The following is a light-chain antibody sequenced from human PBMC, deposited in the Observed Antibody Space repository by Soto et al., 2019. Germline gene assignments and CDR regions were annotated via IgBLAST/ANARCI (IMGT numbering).Light chain of an antibody. Sequence: QSVLTQPPSASGTPGQRVTISCSGSPSNIGTNYVYWYQQLPGTAPKVLIYSNNKRPSGVPDRFSGSNSGASASLAISGLRSEDEADYYCASWDDSLSGPVFGGGTKLTVL. V-gene: IGLV1-47*02. CDR1: PSNIGTNY. CDR2: SNN. J-gene: IGLJ2*01. CDR3: ASWDDSLSGPV.